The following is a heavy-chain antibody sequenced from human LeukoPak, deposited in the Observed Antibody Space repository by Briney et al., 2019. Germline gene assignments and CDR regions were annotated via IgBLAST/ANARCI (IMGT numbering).Heavy chain of an antibody. V-gene: IGHV4-30-4*01. CDR3: ARGLVATNIFDY. CDR1: GGSISSGDYY. J-gene: IGHJ4*02. CDR2: IYYSGST. Sequence: SETLSLTCTVSGGSISSGDYYWSWIRQPPGKGLEWIGYIYYSGSTYYNPSLKSRVTISVDTSKNQFSLKPSSVTAADTAVYYCARGLVATNIFDYWGQGTLVTVSS. D-gene: IGHD5-12*01.